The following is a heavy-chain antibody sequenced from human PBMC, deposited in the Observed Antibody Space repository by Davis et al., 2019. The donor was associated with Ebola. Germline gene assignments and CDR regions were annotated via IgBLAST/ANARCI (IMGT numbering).Heavy chain of an antibody. CDR2: ISGGST. Sequence: PGGSLGLSCAGSGFTFSTYAMTWVRQAPGKGLEWVSSISGGSTYYADSVKGRFTISRDNSNNTLYLEMISLHQGPIGLPPGTLLQEHLWG. CDR3: TLLQEHL. J-gene: IGHJ6*01. V-gene: IGHV3-23*01. CDR1: GFTFSTYA.